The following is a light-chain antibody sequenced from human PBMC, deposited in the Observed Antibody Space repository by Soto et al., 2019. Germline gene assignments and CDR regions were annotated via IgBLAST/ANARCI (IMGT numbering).Light chain of an antibody. CDR2: SNN. CDR1: TSNIGSNY. V-gene: IGLV1-47*02. CDR3: AAWDDSLSGSYV. J-gene: IGLJ1*01. Sequence: QSVLTQPPSASGTPGQRVTISCSGSTSNIGSNYVYWYQQLPGTAPKLLIYSNNQRPSGVPDRFSGSKSGTSASLAISGLRSEDEGDHYCAAWDDSLSGSYVFGTGTKVTVL.